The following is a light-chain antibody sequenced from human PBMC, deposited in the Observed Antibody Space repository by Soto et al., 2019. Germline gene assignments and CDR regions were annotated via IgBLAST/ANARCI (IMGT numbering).Light chain of an antibody. V-gene: IGKV1-5*01. CDR1: QSISSW. CDR2: DAS. J-gene: IGKJ2*01. CDR3: QQYNTYSYT. Sequence: DIQMTQSPATLSSSVGERVTITCRASQSISSWLSWYQQKPRRAPKLLIYDASSLESGVPARFSGSGSGTDFTLTISSLQPDDFATYYCQQYNTYSYTFGQGTKLEIK.